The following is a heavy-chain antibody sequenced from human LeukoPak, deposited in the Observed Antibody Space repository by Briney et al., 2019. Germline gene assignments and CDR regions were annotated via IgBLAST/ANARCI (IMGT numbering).Heavy chain of an antibody. CDR1: GFTVSSNY. D-gene: IGHD4-17*01. V-gene: IGHV3-66*02. CDR2: IYSGGST. Sequence: GGSLRLSCAASGFTVSSNYMSSVRQAPGKGLEWVSVIYSGGSTYYADSVKGRFTISRDNSKNTLYLQMNSLRAEDTAVYYCARDLDYGDYVYGYWGQGTLVTVSS. CDR3: ARDLDYGDYVYGY. J-gene: IGHJ4*02.